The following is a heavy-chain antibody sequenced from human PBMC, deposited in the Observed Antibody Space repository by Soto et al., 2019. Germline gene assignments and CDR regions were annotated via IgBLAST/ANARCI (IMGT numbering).Heavy chain of an antibody. V-gene: IGHV3-33*01. J-gene: IGHJ6*02. CDR3: ARDGQGRAPYALDV. CDR2: IWYDGSNK. CDR1: GFTFSGHA. Sequence: QVQLVESGGGVAQPGRSLRLSCTVSGFTFSGHAMHWVRQAPGKGLEWVTQIWYDGSNKYYAESVKGRFTISRDNSKNTLYLPMNRLIVEDTAVYYCARDGQGRAPYALDVWGQGTSVTVSS.